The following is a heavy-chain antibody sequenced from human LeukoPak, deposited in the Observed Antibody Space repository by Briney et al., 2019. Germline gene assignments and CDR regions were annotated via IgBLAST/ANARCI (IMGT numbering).Heavy chain of an antibody. CDR1: GGSIGGYY. CDR3: ARRSRGGGEPYYYYYMDV. V-gene: IGHV4-34*01. CDR2: ISHRGIT. Sequence: KPSETLSLTCGVSGGSIGGYYWSWIRQPPGKGLEWIGEISHRGITNYNPSLKSRVTMFMDTPNNQFSLKLISVTAADTAVYYCARRSRGGGEPYYYYYMDVWGKGTTVTVSS. J-gene: IGHJ6*03. D-gene: IGHD1-14*01.